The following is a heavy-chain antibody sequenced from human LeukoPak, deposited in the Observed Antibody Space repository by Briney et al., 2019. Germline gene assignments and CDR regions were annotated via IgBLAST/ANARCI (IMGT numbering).Heavy chain of an antibody. Sequence: SETLSLTCAVYGGSFSGYYWSWIRQPPGKGLEWIGEINHSGSTNYNPSLKSRVTISVDTSKNQFSLKLSSVTAADTAVYYCAGGGRITMVRGVTYYYYMDVWGKGTTVTVSS. CDR2: INHSGST. V-gene: IGHV4-34*01. D-gene: IGHD3-10*01. J-gene: IGHJ6*03. CDR1: GGSFSGYY. CDR3: AGGGRITMVRGVTYYYYMDV.